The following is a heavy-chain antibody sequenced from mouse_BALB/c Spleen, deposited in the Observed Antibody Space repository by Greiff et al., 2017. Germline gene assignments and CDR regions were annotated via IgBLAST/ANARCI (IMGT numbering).Heavy chain of an antibody. V-gene: IGHV1S137*01. J-gene: IGHJ4*01. CDR3: ARKEGNYVDAMDY. CDR2: ISTYYGDA. D-gene: IGHD2-1*01. CDR1: GYTFPDYA. Sequence: VQLQQSGAELVRPGVSVKISCKGSGYTFPDYAMHWVKQSHAKSLEWIGVISTYYGDASYNQKFKGKATMTVDKSSSTAYMELARLTSEDSAIYYCARKEGNYVDAMDYWGQGTSVTVSS.